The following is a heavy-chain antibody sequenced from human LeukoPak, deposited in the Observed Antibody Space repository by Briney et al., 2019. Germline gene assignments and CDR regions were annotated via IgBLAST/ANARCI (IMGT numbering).Heavy chain of an antibody. D-gene: IGHD6-13*01. CDR2: ISGSGGST. CDR1: GFTFSDYS. J-gene: IGHJ4*02. V-gene: IGHV3-23*01. CDR3: AKKAAAGEYFDY. Sequence: PGGSLRLSCAASGFTFSDYSMNWVRQTPRKGLEWVSAISGSGGSTYYGDSVKGRFTISRDNSKNTLYLQMNSLRAEDTAVYYCAKKAAAGEYFDYWGQGTLVTVSS.